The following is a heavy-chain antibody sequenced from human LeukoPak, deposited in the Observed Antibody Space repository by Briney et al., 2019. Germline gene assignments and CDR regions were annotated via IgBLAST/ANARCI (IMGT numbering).Heavy chain of an antibody. CDR3: AGRYSGYDSDYYYYGMDV. CDR1: GGTFSSYA. CDR2: IIPILGIA. V-gene: IGHV1-69*04. D-gene: IGHD5-12*01. J-gene: IGHJ6*02. Sequence: GASVKVSCKASGGTFSSYAISGVRQAPGQGLEWMGRIIPILGIANYAQKFQGRVTITADKSTSTAYMELSSLRSEDTAVYYCAGRYSGYDSDYYYYGMDVWGQGTTVTVSS.